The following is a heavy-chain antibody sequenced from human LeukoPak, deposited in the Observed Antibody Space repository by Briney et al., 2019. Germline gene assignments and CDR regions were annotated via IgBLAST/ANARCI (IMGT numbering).Heavy chain of an antibody. D-gene: IGHD6-13*01. CDR1: GGSFSGCY. J-gene: IGHJ4*02. CDR3: ARAPVYSSSEPFDY. V-gene: IGHV4-34*01. Sequence: SETLSLTCAVYGGSFSGCYWSWIRQPPGKGLEWIGEINHSGSTNYNPSLKSRVTISVDTSKNQFSLKLSSVTAADTAVYYCARAPVYSSSEPFDYWGQGTLVTVSS. CDR2: INHSGST.